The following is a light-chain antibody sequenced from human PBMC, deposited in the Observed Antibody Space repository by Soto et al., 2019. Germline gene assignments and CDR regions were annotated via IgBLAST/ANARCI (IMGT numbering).Light chain of an antibody. CDR2: EAS. J-gene: IGKJ4*01. V-gene: IGKV1-12*01. CDR3: QQAFSAPLT. Sequence: DIQMTQSPSSVSASVGDRVTITCRASQGVNTWLAWYQKKPGKAPELLIYEASSLHSGVPSRFSGSGSGTDFTLTISSLQPEDFAIYYCQQAFSAPLTFGGGTRVEI. CDR1: QGVNTW.